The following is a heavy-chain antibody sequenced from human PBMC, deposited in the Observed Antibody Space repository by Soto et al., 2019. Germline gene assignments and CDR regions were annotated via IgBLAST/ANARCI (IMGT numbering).Heavy chain of an antibody. D-gene: IGHD5-18*01. Sequence: SETLSLTCTVSGGSISSGDYYWSWIRQPPGKGLEWIGYIYYSGSTNYNPSLTSRVTISVDTSKNQFSLKLSSVTAADTAVYYCAKHRYSYGVYYFDYWGQGTLVTVSS. V-gene: IGHV4-61*08. CDR2: IYYSGST. J-gene: IGHJ4*02. CDR3: AKHRYSYGVYYFDY. CDR1: GGSISSGDYY.